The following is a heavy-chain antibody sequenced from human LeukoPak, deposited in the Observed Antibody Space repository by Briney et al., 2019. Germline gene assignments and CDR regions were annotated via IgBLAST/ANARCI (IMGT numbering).Heavy chain of an antibody. J-gene: IGHJ4*02. CDR2: IYYSGST. CDR1: GGSISSYY. Sequence: SETLSLTCTVSGGSISSYYWSWIRQPPGKGLEWIGYIYYSGSTNYNPSLKSRVTISVDTSKNQFSLKLSSVTAADTAVYYCARHFSSGWTPFDCWGQGTLVTVSS. V-gene: IGHV4-59*08. CDR3: ARHFSSGWTPFDC. D-gene: IGHD6-19*01.